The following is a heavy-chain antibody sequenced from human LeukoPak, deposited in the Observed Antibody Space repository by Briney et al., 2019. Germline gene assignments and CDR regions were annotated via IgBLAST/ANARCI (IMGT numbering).Heavy chain of an antibody. J-gene: IGHJ4*02. V-gene: IGHV1-69*13. Sequence: SVKVSCKASGGTFSSYAISWVRQAPGQGLEWMGGIIHIFGTANYAQKFQGRVTITADESTSTAYMELSSLRSEDTAVYYCARDVSGYSYCYGDYWGQGTLVTVSS. CDR1: GGTFSSYA. CDR3: ARDVSGYSYCYGDY. CDR2: IIHIFGTA. D-gene: IGHD5-18*01.